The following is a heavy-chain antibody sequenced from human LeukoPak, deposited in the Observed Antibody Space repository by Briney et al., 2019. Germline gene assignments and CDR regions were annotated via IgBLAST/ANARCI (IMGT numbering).Heavy chain of an antibody. Sequence: GASVKVSCKASGGTFSSYAIGWVRQAPGQGLEWMGGIIPIFGTANYAQKFQGRVTITTDESTSTAYMELSSLRCEDTAVYYCARGGGYCSSTSCPGFDPWGQGTLVTVSS. J-gene: IGHJ5*02. D-gene: IGHD2-2*01. CDR3: ARGGGYCSSTSCPGFDP. CDR2: IIPIFGTA. CDR1: GGTFSSYA. V-gene: IGHV1-69*05.